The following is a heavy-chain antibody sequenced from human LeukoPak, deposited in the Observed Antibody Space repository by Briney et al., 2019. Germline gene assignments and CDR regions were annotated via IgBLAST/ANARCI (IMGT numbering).Heavy chain of an antibody. Sequence: GSLRLSCAASGFTVSTNCMTWVRQAPGKGLEWVSTIYSGGTTYYADSVMGRFTISRHNSRNTLYLQMNSLRAEDTAVYYCAKDRWIRRISLAGQDYWGQGTLVTVSS. V-gene: IGHV3-53*04. CDR3: AKDRWIRRISLAGQDY. D-gene: IGHD6-19*01. J-gene: IGHJ4*02. CDR1: GFTVSTNC. CDR2: IYSGGTT.